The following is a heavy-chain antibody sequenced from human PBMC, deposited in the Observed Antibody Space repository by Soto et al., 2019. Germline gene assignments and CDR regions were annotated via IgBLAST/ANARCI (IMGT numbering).Heavy chain of an antibody. CDR3: ARETTELRGYCSGVSCYTTSRFDP. CDR1: GGTFRSYA. V-gene: IGHV1-69*01. J-gene: IGHJ5*02. D-gene: IGHD2-15*01. CDR2: IIPIFGTA. Sequence: QVQLVQSGAEGKKPGSSVKVSCKASGGTFRSYAISWVRQAPGQGLEWMGGIIPIFGTANYAQKFQGRVTITADESTSTAYMELSSMRSEDTAVYYCARETTELRGYCSGVSCYTTSRFDPWGQGTLVTVSS.